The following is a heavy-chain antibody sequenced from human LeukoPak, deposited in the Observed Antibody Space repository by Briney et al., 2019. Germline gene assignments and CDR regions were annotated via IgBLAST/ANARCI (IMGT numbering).Heavy chain of an antibody. J-gene: IGHJ4*02. V-gene: IGHV4-59*08. CDR3: ARHIFSED. CDR1: GGSISSYY. Sequence: SETLSLTCTVSGGSISSYYWSWIRQPPGKGLEWIGYIYYSGSTNYNPSLKSRVTISVDTSKNQFSLKLSSVTAADTAVYYCARHIFSEDWRQGTLVTVSS. CDR2: IYYSGST. D-gene: IGHD3-3*01.